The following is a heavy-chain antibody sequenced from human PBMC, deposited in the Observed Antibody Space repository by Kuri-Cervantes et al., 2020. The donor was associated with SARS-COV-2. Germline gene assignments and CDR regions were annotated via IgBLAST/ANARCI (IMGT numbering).Heavy chain of an antibody. CDR1: GGTFSSYA. CDR3: ARDREAAAGTFWALKRNYYYYGMDV. V-gene: IGHV1-69*06. Sequence: SVKVSCKASGGTFSSYAISWVRQAPGQGLEWMGGIIPIFGTANYAQKFQGRVTITADKSASTAYMELSSLRSEDTAVYYCARDREAAAGTFWALKRNYYYYGMDVWGQGTTVTVFS. CDR2: IIPIFGTA. D-gene: IGHD6-13*01. J-gene: IGHJ6*02.